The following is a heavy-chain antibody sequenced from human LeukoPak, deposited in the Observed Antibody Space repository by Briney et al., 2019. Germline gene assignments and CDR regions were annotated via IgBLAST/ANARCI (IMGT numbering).Heavy chain of an antibody. CDR2: MNPNSGNT. Sequence: EASVKVSCKASGYTFTSYDINWVRQATGQGLEWMGWMNPNSGNTGYAQKFQGRVTMTRNNSISTAYMELSSLRSEDTAVYYCARGSGYCSSTSCSGENFDYWGQGPLVTVSS. CDR3: ARGSGYCSSTSCSGENFDY. D-gene: IGHD2-2*01. V-gene: IGHV1-8*01. CDR1: GYTFTSYD. J-gene: IGHJ4*02.